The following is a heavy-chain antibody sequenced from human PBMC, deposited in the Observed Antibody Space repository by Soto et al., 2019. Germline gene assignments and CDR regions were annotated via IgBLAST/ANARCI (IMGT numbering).Heavy chain of an antibody. D-gene: IGHD1-26*01. Sequence: SEALSLTCTVSGGSISRYYWSWIRQPPGKGLEWIGYIYYSGSTNYNPSLKSRVTISVDTSKNQFSLKLSSVTAADTAVYYCARAPRSIVGASHYWYFDLWGRGTLVT. CDR3: ARAPRSIVGASHYWYFDL. CDR2: IYYSGST. V-gene: IGHV4-59*01. J-gene: IGHJ2*01. CDR1: GGSISRYY.